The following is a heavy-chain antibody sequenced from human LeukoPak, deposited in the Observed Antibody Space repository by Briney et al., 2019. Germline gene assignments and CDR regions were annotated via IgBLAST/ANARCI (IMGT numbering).Heavy chain of an antibody. V-gene: IGHV1-8*01. D-gene: IGHD3-9*01. Sequence: ASVKVSCKASGYTFTSYDINWVRRATGQGLEWMGWMNPNSGNTGYAQKFQGRVTMTRNTSISTAYMELSSLRSEDTAVYYCARGLPAYYDILTGLLDYWGQGTLVTVSS. CDR3: ARGLPAYYDILTGLLDY. J-gene: IGHJ4*02. CDR1: GYTFTSYD. CDR2: MNPNSGNT.